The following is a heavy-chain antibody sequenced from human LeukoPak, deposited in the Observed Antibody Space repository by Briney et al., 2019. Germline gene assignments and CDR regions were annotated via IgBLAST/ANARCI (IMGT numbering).Heavy chain of an antibody. CDR1: GYGFTSYW. V-gene: IGHV5-51*01. CDR2: IYPGDSDT. CDR3: ARSADSSASYYFDY. J-gene: IGHJ4*02. D-gene: IGHD3-22*01. Sequence: GESLKISCKGSGYGFTSYWIGWVRQMPGKGLEWMGIIYPGDSDTRYSPSFQGQVTISADRSISTAYLQWSSRRASDTAVYYCARSADSSASYYFDYWRQGTLVTVPS.